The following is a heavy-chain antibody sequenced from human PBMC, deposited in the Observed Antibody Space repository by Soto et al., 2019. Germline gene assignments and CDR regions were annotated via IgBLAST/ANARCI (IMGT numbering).Heavy chain of an antibody. J-gene: IGHJ6*02. Sequence: SETLSLTCTVPGGSISSYYWSWIRQPAGKGLEWIGRIYTSGSTNYNPSLKSRVTMSVDTSKKQFSLKLSSVTAADTAVYYCARELATRYQPALMDVWGQGTTVTVSS. CDR2: IYTSGST. CDR3: ARELATRYQPALMDV. V-gene: IGHV4-4*07. CDR1: GGSISSYY. D-gene: IGHD2-2*01.